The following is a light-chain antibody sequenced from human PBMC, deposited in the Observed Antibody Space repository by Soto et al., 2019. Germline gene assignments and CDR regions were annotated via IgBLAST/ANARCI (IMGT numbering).Light chain of an antibody. CDR3: QQYNNWPPWT. V-gene: IGKV3D-15*01. J-gene: IGKJ5*01. CDR2: GAS. Sequence: EIVLTQSPGTLSLSPGERATLSCRASQSVSSRFLAWYQQKPGQAPRLLIYGASTRATGIPARFSGSGSGTGFTLTISSLQSEDFAVYYCQQYNNWPPWTFGQGTRLEIK. CDR1: QSVSSRF.